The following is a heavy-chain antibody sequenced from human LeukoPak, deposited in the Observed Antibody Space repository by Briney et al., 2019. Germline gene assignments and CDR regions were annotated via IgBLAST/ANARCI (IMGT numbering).Heavy chain of an antibody. V-gene: IGHV3-23*01. J-gene: IGHJ4*02. CDR1: AFTFSNYA. Sequence: GGSLRLSCAASAFTFSNYAMSWVRQAPGKGLEWVSAFSGSGGSTYYADSVKGRFTISRDNSKNTPYLQMNSLRAEDTAVYYCAKDVGYCSSTTCYKPFDYWGQGTLVTVSS. CDR3: AKDVGYCSSTTCYKPFDY. CDR2: FSGSGGST. D-gene: IGHD2-2*02.